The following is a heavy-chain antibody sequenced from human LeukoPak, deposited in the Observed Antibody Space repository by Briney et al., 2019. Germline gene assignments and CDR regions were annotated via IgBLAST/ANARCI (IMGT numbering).Heavy chain of an antibody. CDR1: GGSFSGYY. V-gene: IGHV4-34*01. J-gene: IGHJ3*02. CDR2: INHSGST. CDR3: XVXVSLDAFDI. Sequence: SETLSLTCAVYGGSFSGYYWSWIRQPPGKGLEWIGEINHSGSTNYNPSLKSRVTISVDTSKNQFPLKLSSVTAADTAVYYCXVXVSLDAFDIWGQGTMVTVSS.